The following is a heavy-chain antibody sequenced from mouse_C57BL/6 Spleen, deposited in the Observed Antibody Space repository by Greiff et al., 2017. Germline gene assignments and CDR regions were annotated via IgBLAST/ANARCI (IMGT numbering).Heavy chain of an antibody. CDR3: ARRSNYEDWYFDV. V-gene: IGHV5-15*01. D-gene: IGHD2-5*01. CDR1: GFTFSDYG. CDR2: ISNLAYSI. J-gene: IGHJ1*03. Sequence: EVQLVESGGGLVQPGGSLKLSCAASGFTFSDYGMAWVRQAPRKGPEWVAFISNLAYSIYYADTVTGRFTISRENAKNTLYLEMSSLRSEDTAMYYCARRSNYEDWYFDVWGTGTTVTVSS.